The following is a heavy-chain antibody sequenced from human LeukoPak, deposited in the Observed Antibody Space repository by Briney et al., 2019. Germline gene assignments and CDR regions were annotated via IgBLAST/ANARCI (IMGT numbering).Heavy chain of an antibody. CDR1: GFTFSSYE. CDR2: ISSSGFTV. V-gene: IGHV3-48*03. J-gene: IGHJ5*02. D-gene: IGHD3-10*01. Sequence: PGGSLRLSCAASGFTFSSYEMNWVRQAPGKGLEWVSYISSSGFTVYYADSVKGRFTISRDNAKNSLYLQMNSLRVEDTAFYYCARELRGVRRWFDPWDQGTLVTVSS. CDR3: ARELRGVRRWFDP.